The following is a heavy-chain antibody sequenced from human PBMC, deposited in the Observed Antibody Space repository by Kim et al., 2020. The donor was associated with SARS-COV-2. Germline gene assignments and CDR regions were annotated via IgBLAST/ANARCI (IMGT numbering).Heavy chain of an antibody. V-gene: IGHV3-53*01. CDR1: GFTVSDNY. Sequence: GGSLRLSCAASGFTVSDNYMSWVRQAPGKGLEWVSVIYRGGSTYYADSVKGRFTISRDNSKNTLYLQMNSLRAEDTAVYLGARRNTQNWSHDYWGQGTLVTVSS. CDR2: IYRGGST. CDR3: ARRNTQNWSHDY. D-gene: IGHD1-1*01. J-gene: IGHJ4*02.